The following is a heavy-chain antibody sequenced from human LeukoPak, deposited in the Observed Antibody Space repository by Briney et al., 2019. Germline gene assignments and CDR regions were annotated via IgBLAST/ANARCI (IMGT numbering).Heavy chain of an antibody. V-gene: IGHV3-21*01. D-gene: IGHD2-15*01. CDR1: GFTFSSYS. Sequence: GGSLRLSCAASGFTFSSYSMNWVRQAPGKGLEWVSSISSSSSYIYYADSVKGRFTISRDNAKSSLYLQMNSLRAEDTAVYYCARVESGSWNWFDPWGQGTLVTVSS. J-gene: IGHJ5*02. CDR2: ISSSSSYI. CDR3: ARVESGSWNWFDP.